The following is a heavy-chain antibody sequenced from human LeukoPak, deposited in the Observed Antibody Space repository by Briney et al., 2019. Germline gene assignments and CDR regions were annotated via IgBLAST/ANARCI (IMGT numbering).Heavy chain of an antibody. J-gene: IGHJ4*02. V-gene: IGHV4-59*01. D-gene: IGHD2-8*02. Sequence: SETLSLTCTVSGASINTYYWSWIRQPPGKGLEWIGYIYYSGTTSYNPSLKTRVTISIDTSKNQFSLKLSSVTAADTAVYYCARLLARGDFDSWGQGTLVTVSS. CDR2: IYYSGTT. CDR1: GASINTYY. CDR3: ARLLARGDFDS.